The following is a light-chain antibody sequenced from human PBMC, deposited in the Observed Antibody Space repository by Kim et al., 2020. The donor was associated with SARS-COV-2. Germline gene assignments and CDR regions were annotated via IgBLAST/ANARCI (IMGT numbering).Light chain of an antibody. J-gene: IGLJ2*01. Sequence: SVRLTCTLSSEYSTYAIAWHQQQPEKGPRFLVRLNSDGSHTKGDGIPDRFSGSGSGAERYLTISSLQSEDEADYYCQTWGTGIPVVFGGGTQLTVL. CDR3: QTWGTGIPVV. V-gene: IGLV4-69*01. CDR1: SEYSTYA. CDR2: LNSDGSH.